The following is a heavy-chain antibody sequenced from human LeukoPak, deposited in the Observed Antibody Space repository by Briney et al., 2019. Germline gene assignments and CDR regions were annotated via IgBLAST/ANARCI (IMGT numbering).Heavy chain of an antibody. V-gene: IGHV3-23*01. J-gene: IGHJ4*02. D-gene: IGHD3-3*01. CDR3: AKDPLLLDHGSLPPTDY. CDR1: GFTFSSYA. Sequence: GGSLRLSCAASGFTFSSYAMSWVRQAPGKGLEWVSAISGSGGSTYYADSVKGRFTFSRDNSKNTLYLQMNSLRAEDTAVYYCAKDPLLLDHGSLPPTDYWGQGTLVTVSS. CDR2: ISGSGGST.